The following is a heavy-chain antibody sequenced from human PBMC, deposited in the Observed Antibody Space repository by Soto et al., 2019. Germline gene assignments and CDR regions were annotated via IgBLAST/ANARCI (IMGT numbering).Heavy chain of an antibody. Sequence: QLQLQESGSGLVKPSQTLSLTCAVSGGSISSGGYSWSWIRQPPGKGLEWIGYIYHSGSTYYNPSLKSRVTISVDRSKTQFSLKLSSVTAADTAVYYCARDSWNSGYEVFDYWGQGTLVTVSS. CDR2: IYHSGST. J-gene: IGHJ4*02. V-gene: IGHV4-30-2*01. CDR1: GGSISSGGYS. CDR3: ARDSWNSGYEVFDY. D-gene: IGHD5-12*01.